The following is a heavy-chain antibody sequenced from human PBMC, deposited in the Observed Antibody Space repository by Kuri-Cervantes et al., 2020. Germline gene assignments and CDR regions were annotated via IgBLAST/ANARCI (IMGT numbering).Heavy chain of an antibody. J-gene: IGHJ6*02. V-gene: IGHV4-61*05. D-gene: IGHD2-8*01. CDR2: IYTSGST. Sequence: GSLRLSCTVSGGSISSSSYYWGWIRQPPGKGLEWIGRIYTSGSTNYNPSLKSRVTMSVDTSKNQFSLKLSSVTAADTAVYYCARQIGYCTNGVCYDGMDVWGQGTTVTVSS. CDR3: ARQIGYCTNGVCYDGMDV. CDR1: GGSISSSSYY.